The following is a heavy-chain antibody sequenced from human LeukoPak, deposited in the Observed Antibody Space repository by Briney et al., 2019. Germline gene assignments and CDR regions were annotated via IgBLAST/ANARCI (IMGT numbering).Heavy chain of an antibody. CDR3: ARGGVYGGDLGEFDY. V-gene: IGHV4-4*07. CDR1: GGSITTHY. CDR2: TYISGST. D-gene: IGHD3-16*01. J-gene: IGHJ4*02. Sequence: PSETLSLTCTVSGGSITTHYWGWIRQPAGKGLEWVGRTYISGSTNHNPSLKSRLTMSVDASKNQFSLRLNSVTAADTAVYYCARGGVYGGDLGEFDYWGQGALVTVSS.